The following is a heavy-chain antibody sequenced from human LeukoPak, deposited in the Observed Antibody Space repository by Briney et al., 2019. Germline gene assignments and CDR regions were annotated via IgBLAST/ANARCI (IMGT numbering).Heavy chain of an antibody. CDR3: AIADFGFREPDFYYDSSGLPGY. CDR2: ISAYNGNT. V-gene: IGHV1-18*01. J-gene: IGHJ4*02. CDR1: GYTFTSYG. D-gene: IGHD3-22*01. Sequence: ASVKVSCKASGYTFTSYGISWVRQAPGQGLEWMGWISAYNGNTNYAQKVQGRVTMTTDTSTSTAYMELRSLRSDDTAVYYCAIADFGFREPDFYYDSSGLPGYWGQGTLVTVSS.